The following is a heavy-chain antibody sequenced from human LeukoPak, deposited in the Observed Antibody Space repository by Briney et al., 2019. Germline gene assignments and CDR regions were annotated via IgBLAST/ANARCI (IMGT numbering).Heavy chain of an antibody. CDR2: IYYSGST. V-gene: IGHV4-61*08. D-gene: IGHD2-21*02. CDR3: ARVGAYCGGDCYSEDDWFDP. J-gene: IGHJ5*02. Sequence: ASETLSLTCTVSGGSISSGDYYWSWIRQPPGKGLEWIGYIYYSGSTNYSPSLKSRVTISVDTSKNQFSLKLSSVTAADTAVYYCARVGAYCGGDCYSEDDWFDPWGQGTLVTVSS. CDR1: GGSISSGDYY.